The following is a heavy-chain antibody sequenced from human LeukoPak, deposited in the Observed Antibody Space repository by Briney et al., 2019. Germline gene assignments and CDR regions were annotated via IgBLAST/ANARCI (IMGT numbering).Heavy chain of an antibody. Sequence: SETLSLTCAVSGGPFSGYFWSWIRQSSGKGLEWIGEIHNSGTTNYNPSLNSRVTISEDTSKNQFYLNLSSVTAADTAVYCCARRYYYNLGSFPFDFWGQGTLVTVSS. V-gene: IGHV4-34*01. CDR3: ARRYYYNLGSFPFDF. J-gene: IGHJ4*02. D-gene: IGHD3-10*01. CDR1: GGPFSGYF. CDR2: IHNSGTT.